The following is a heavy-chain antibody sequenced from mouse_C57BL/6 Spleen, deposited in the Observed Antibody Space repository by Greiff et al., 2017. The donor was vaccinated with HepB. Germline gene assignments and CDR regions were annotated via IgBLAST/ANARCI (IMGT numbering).Heavy chain of an antibody. Sequence: VQLQQSGAELVRPGASVTLSCKASGYTFTDYEMHWVKQTPVHGLEWIGAIDPETGGTAYNQKFKGKAILTADKSSSTAYMELRSLTSEDSAVYYCTRDDGSSLPFAYWGQGTLVTVSA. J-gene: IGHJ3*01. D-gene: IGHD1-1*01. CDR3: TRDDGSSLPFAY. CDR1: GYTFTDYE. CDR2: IDPETGGT. V-gene: IGHV1-15*01.